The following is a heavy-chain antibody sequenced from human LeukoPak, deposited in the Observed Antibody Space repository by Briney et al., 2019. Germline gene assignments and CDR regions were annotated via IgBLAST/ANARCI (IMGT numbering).Heavy chain of an antibody. D-gene: IGHD3-3*01. Sequence: GESLRLSCAASGFTVRSHRLIWVRQAPGKGLEWVSVIYNTGSTYYADSVMGRFIISRDISKNTLYLQINGLRPDDTAVYYCATDPVLRWSFDYWGQGTLVTVSS. CDR3: ATDPVLRWSFDY. J-gene: IGHJ4*02. V-gene: IGHV3-53*05. CDR2: IYNTGST. CDR1: GFTVRSHR.